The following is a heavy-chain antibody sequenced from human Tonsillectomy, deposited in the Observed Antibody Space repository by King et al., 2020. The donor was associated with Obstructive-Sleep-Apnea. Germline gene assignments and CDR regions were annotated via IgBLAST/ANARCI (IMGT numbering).Heavy chain of an antibody. CDR1: RFSFSSYG. D-gene: IGHD1-26*01. V-gene: IGHV3-30*03. J-gene: IGHJ4*02. CDR2: ISYDGSIK. CDR3: ARSNKWDLRNHFDY. Sequence: VQLVESGGGVVQPGRSLRLSCAASRFSFSSYGMHWVRQAPGKGLEWVAVISYDGSIKYHADSVKGRFTISRDNSKNTLYLQMNSLRAEDTAVYYCARSNKWDLRNHFDYWGQGTLVTVSS.